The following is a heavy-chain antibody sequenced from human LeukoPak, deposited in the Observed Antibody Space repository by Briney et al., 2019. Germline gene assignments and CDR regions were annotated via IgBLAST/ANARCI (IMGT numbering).Heavy chain of an antibody. CDR3: ARFSPRAMGNYLDF. D-gene: IGHD7-27*01. Sequence: SETLSLTCAVSGGSISSGSYSWSWIRQPPGKGLEWIGYIYPRGGTYYNPSLKSRVILSLDKSANQFSLNLSSVTAADTAVYYCARFSPRAMGNYLDFWGQGTLVTVSS. CDR1: GGSISSGSYS. CDR2: IYPRGGT. V-gene: IGHV4-30-2*01. J-gene: IGHJ4*02.